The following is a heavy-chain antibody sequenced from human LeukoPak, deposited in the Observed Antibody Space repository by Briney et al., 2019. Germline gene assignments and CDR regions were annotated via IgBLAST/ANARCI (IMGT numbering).Heavy chain of an antibody. CDR1: GFTFSSYA. Sequence: GGSLRLSCAASGFTFSSYAMSWVRQAPGKGLEWVSAISGSGGSTYYADSVKGRFTISRDNSKNTLYLQMNSLRAEDTAVYYCAKDPKNRPGYSSGWYYWGQGTLVTVSS. CDR3: AKDPKNRPGYSSGWYY. V-gene: IGHV3-23*01. CDR2: ISGSGGST. J-gene: IGHJ4*02. D-gene: IGHD6-19*01.